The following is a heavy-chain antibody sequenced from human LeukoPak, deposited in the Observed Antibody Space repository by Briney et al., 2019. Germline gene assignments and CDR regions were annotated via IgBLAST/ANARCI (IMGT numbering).Heavy chain of an antibody. CDR2: IRYDGSNK. CDR1: GFTFSSYG. V-gene: IGHV3-30*02. Sequence: HPGGSLRLSCAASGFTFSSYGMHWVRQAPGKGLEWVAFIRYDGSNKYYADSVKGRFTIPRDNSKNTLYLQMNSLRAEDTALYYCARDLRYNWNDVRFDPWGQGTLVTVSS. J-gene: IGHJ5*02. D-gene: IGHD1-1*01. CDR3: ARDLRYNWNDVRFDP.